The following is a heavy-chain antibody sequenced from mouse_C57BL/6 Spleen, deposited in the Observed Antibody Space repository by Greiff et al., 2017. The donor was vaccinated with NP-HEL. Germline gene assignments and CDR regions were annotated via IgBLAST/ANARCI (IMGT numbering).Heavy chain of an antibody. CDR2: IDPETGGT. Sequence: QVHVKQSGAELVRPGASVTLSCKASGYTFTDYEMHWVKQTPVHGLEWIGAIDPETGGTAYNQKFKGKAILTADKSSSTAYMELRSLTSEYSAVYYCTRFGYYPYWGQGTTLTVSS. J-gene: IGHJ2*01. D-gene: IGHD2-3*01. CDR1: GYTFTDYE. CDR3: TRFGYYPY. V-gene: IGHV1-15*01.